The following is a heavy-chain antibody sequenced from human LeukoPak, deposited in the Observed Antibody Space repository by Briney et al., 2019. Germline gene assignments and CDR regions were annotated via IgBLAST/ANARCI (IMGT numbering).Heavy chain of an antibody. D-gene: IGHD5-18*01. V-gene: IGHV3-7*05. Sequence: GGSLRLSCAASGFTFSSYWMSWVRQAPGKGLEWVANIKQDGSEKYYVDSLKGRFTISRDNAKNSLYLQMDSLRVEDTAVYYCASTANNWFDPWGQGTLVTVSS. J-gene: IGHJ5*02. CDR2: IKQDGSEK. CDR1: GFTFSSYW. CDR3: ASTANNWFDP.